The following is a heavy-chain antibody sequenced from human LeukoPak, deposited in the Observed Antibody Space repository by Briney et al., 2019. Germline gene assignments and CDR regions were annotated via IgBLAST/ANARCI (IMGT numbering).Heavy chain of an antibody. D-gene: IGHD2-2*01. Sequence: SETLSLTCTVSGFSISSSLYYWGWIRQSPGKGLEWIGSIYYSGSTYYNPSLKSRVTISIDHPKNQFSLKLTSVTAADTAVYYCARLEGCYSTSCHHFGYWGQGTLVTVSS. CDR3: ARLEGCYSTSCHHFGY. CDR1: GFSISSSLYY. V-gene: IGHV4-39*01. J-gene: IGHJ4*02. CDR2: IYYSGST.